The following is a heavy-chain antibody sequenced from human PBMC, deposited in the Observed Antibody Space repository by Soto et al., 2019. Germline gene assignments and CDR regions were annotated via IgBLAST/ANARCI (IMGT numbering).Heavy chain of an antibody. J-gene: IGHJ6*02. D-gene: IGHD5-12*01. CDR3: ARGSVDIVATYYYYGMDV. CDR2: ISAYNGNT. CDR1: GYTFTSYG. V-gene: IGHV1-18*01. Sequence: GASVKVSCKASGYTFTSYGISWVRQAPGQGLEWMGWISAYNGNTNYAQKLQGRVTMTTDTSTSTAYMELRSLRSDDTAVYYCARGSVDIVATYYYYGMDVWGQGTTVTVSS.